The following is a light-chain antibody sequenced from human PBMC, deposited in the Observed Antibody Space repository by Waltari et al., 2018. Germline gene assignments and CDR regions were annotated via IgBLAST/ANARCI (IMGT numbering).Light chain of an antibody. CDR3: AAWDDSLNGYV. J-gene: IGLJ1*01. CDR1: RSTIGSHP. Sequence: QSVLTQPSSVSGTPGQRVTMSCSGSRSTIGSHPVNWYQQFPGTAPKVFIYSNDQRPTGGPDRCSGSKAGTSASLAISGLQPEDEADFDCAAWDDSLNGYVFGTGTRVTVL. V-gene: IGLV1-44*01. CDR2: SND.